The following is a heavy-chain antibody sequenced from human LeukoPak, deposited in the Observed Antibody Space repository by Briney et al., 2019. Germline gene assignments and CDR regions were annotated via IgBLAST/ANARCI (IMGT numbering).Heavy chain of an antibody. CDR1: GYSFTSGHY. V-gene: IGHV4-38-2*01. J-gene: IGHJ6*03. CDR2: IYHTGST. Sequence: SETLSLTCSVSGYSFTSGHYWGWIRQPPGKGLEWIGNIYHTGSTHYNPSLKSRVTISVDTSKNQFSLKLSSVTAAGTAVYYCARVVATYYYYYMDVWGKGTTVTVSS. CDR3: ARVVATYYYYYMDV. D-gene: IGHD5-12*01.